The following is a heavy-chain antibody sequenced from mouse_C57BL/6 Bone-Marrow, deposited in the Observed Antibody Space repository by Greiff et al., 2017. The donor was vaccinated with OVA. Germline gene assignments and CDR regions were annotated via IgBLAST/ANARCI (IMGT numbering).Heavy chain of an antibody. J-gene: IGHJ2*01. Sequence: QVQLQQSGAELARPGASVKLSCKASGYTFTSYGISWVKQRTGQGLEWIGEIYPRSGNTYYNEKFKGKATLTADKSSTTAYMKLRSLTSEDSAFYFCARWINYYFDYWGQGTTLTVSS. CDR1: GYTFTSYG. V-gene: IGHV1-81*01. CDR2: IYPRSGNT. D-gene: IGHD2-4*01. CDR3: ARWINYYFDY.